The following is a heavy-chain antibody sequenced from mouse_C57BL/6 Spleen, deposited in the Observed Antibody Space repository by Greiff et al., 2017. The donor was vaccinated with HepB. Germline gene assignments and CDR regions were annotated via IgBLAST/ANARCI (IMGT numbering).Heavy chain of an antibody. CDR1: GYTFTSYW. J-gene: IGHJ1*03. V-gene: IGHV1-52*01. Sequence: QVQLQQPGAELVRPGSSVKLSCKASGYTFTSYWMHWVKQRPIQGLEWIGNIDPSDSETHYNQKFKDKATLTVAKSSSTAYMQLSSLTSEDSADYCGARRSWSYWYFDVWGTGTTVTVSS. CDR2: IDPSDSET. CDR3: ARRSWSYWYFDV.